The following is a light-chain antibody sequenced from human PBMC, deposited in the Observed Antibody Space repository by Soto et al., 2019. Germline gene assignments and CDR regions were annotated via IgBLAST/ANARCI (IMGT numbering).Light chain of an antibody. CDR1: SSDVGGYHY. Sequence: QSVLTQPPSASGSPGQSVTISCTGTSSDVGGYHYVSWYQQHPGKAPKLMIYEVSKRPSGVPDRISGSKSGNTASLTVSGLQAEDEADYYCSSYAGNNYVVFGGGTKLTVL. CDR2: EVS. J-gene: IGLJ2*01. CDR3: SSYAGNNYVV. V-gene: IGLV2-8*01.